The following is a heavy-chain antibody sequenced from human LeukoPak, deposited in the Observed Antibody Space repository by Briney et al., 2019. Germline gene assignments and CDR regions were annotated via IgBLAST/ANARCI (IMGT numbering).Heavy chain of an antibody. J-gene: IGHJ4*02. Sequence: ASVRVSCTASGYTFTGYYMHWVRQAPGQGLEWMGWITPNSVVTNYAQKFQGRMTVTRDTSISTAYMELSRLRSGDTAVYYCARLYYGSGSYYNGPYFDYWGQGTLVTVSS. V-gene: IGHV1-2*02. CDR2: ITPNSVVT. D-gene: IGHD3-10*01. CDR1: GYTFTGYY. CDR3: ARLYYGSGSYYNGPYFDY.